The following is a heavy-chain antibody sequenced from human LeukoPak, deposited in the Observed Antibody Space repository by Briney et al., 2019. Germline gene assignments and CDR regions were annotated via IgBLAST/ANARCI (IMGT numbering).Heavy chain of an antibody. Sequence: PSETLSLTCAVYGGSFSGDYWSWIRQPPGKGLEWIGEINHSGSTNYNPSLKSRVTISVDTSKNQFSLKLSSVTAADTAVYYCARGSYLRYFDWLGNWFDPWGQGTLVTVSS. CDR1: GGSFSGDY. CDR3: ARGSYLRYFDWLGNWFDP. D-gene: IGHD3-9*01. V-gene: IGHV4-34*01. J-gene: IGHJ5*02. CDR2: INHSGST.